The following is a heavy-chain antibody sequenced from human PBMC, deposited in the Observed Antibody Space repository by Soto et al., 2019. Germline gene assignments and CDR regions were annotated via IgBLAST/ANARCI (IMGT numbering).Heavy chain of an antibody. CDR3: ASPDRSGGSCRDDAFDI. Sequence: QVQLQESGPGLVKPSETLSLTCSVSGGSVTSGKFYWTWIRQTPGKGLEWIGYVYYTGTTNYNPSLKSRVTISVDTSKNQFSLKLTSVTAADTAVYYCASPDRSGGSCRDDAFDIWGQGTMVTVSS. CDR2: VYYTGTT. CDR1: GGSVTSGKFY. D-gene: IGHD2-15*01. V-gene: IGHV4-61*01. J-gene: IGHJ3*02.